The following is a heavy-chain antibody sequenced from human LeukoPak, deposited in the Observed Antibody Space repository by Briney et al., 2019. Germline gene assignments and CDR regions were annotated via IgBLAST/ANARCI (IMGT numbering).Heavy chain of an antibody. D-gene: IGHD6-19*01. CDR2: IYYSGST. CDR3: ARPNSGWYNWFDP. V-gene: IGHV4-39*01. CDR1: GGSISSSSYY. Sequence: PSETLSLTCTVSGGSISSSSYYWGWIRQPPGKGLEWIGSIYYSGSTYYNPSLKSRVTISVDTSKNQFSLKLSSVTAADTAVYYCARPNSGWYNWFDPWGQGTLVTVSS. J-gene: IGHJ5*02.